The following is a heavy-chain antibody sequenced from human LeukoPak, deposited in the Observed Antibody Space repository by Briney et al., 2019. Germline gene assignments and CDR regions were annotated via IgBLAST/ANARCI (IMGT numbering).Heavy chain of an antibody. CDR1: GFTFSSYS. V-gene: IGHV3-21*01. CDR3: ARDSFDSSGYYSLGAFDT. D-gene: IGHD3-22*01. J-gene: IGHJ3*02. CDR2: ISSSSSYI. Sequence: GGSLRLSCAASGFTFSSYSMNWVRQAPGKGLEWVSSISSSSSYIYYADSMKGRFTISRDNAKNSLYLQMNSLRAEDTAVYYCARDSFDSSGYYSLGAFDTWGQGTMVTVSS.